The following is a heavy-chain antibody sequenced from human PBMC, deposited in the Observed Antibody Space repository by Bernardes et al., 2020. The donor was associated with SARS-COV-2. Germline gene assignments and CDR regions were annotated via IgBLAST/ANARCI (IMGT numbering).Heavy chain of an antibody. V-gene: IGHV3-74*01. D-gene: IGHD3-10*02. J-gene: IGHJ4*02. CDR3: VGDMFGPFDC. CDR1: GLTFSNFW. Sequence: GGSLRLSCAASGLTFSNFWMHWVRQVPGKGLVWVSRINSDGSRIDYAGSVKGRFTISRDNAKNTLYLQMNSLRVEDTAVYYCVGDMFGPFDCWGQGTLVTVSS. CDR2: INSDGSRI.